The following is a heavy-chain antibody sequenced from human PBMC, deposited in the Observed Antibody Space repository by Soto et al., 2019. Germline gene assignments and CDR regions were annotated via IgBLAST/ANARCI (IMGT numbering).Heavy chain of an antibody. CDR2: ISYDGSNK. J-gene: IGHJ4*02. CDR3: ARAAVGYSSSWYDY. D-gene: IGHD6-13*01. Sequence: HPGGSLRLACAASGFTFSSYAMRGVRQAPGKGLEWVAVISYDGSNKYYADSVKGRFTISRDNSKNTLYLQMNSLRAEDTAVYYCARAAVGYSSSWYDYWGQGTLVTVSS. V-gene: IGHV3-30-3*01. CDR1: GFTFSSYA.